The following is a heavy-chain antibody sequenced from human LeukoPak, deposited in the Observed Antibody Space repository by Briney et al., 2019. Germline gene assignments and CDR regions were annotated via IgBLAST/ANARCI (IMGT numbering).Heavy chain of an antibody. CDR2: IYYSGST. V-gene: IGHV4-38-2*02. Sequence: SETLSLTCTVSGYSISSGYYWGWIRQPPGKGLEWIGYIYYSGSTNYNPSLKSRVTISVDTSKNQFSLKLISVTAADTAVYYCARDSGTTGEVKFDPWGQGMLVTVSS. CDR1: GYSISSGYY. D-gene: IGHD3-10*01. J-gene: IGHJ5*02. CDR3: ARDSGTTGEVKFDP.